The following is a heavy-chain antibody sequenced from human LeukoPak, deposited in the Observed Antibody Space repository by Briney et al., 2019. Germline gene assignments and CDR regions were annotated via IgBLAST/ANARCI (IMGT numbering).Heavy chain of an antibody. CDR2: IKSKADGGTT. CDR1: GFTFSNAW. D-gene: IGHD2-21*01. J-gene: IGHJ4*02. Sequence: GGSLRLSCAASGFTFSNAWMSWVRQAPGKGLEWVGRIKSKADGGTTDYAAPVKGRFTISRDDSKNTLYLQMNSLKTEDTAVYYCTSYAGISWFDYWGQGTLVTVSS. V-gene: IGHV3-15*01. CDR3: TSYAGISWFDY.